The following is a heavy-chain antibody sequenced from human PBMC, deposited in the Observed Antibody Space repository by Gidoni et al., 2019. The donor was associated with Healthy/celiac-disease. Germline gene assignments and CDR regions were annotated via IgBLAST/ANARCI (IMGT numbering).Heavy chain of an antibody. J-gene: IGHJ6*02. D-gene: IGHD2-21*02. CDR3: ASPYCGGDCALYYYYYYGMDV. CDR1: GFTSSSYS. V-gene: IGHV3-48*02. Sequence: EVQLVESGGGLVQPGGSLRPSCAASGFTSSSYSMNWVRQAPGKGLEWVSYISSSSSTIYYADSVKGRFTISRDNAKNSLYLQMNSLRDEDTAVYYCASPYCGGDCALYYYYYYGMDVWGQGTTVTVSS. CDR2: ISSSSSTI.